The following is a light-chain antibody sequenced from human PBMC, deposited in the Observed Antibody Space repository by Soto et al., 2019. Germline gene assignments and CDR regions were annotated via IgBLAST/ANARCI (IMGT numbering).Light chain of an antibody. CDR3: QQRSNWPPAVT. CDR2: DAS. Sequence: EIVLTQSPDTLSLSPGERATLSCRASQSVSSSLAWYQHKPGQAPRLLIYDASNRATGIPARFSGSGSGTDFTLTISSLELEDFAVYYCQQRSNWPPAVTFGPGTKVDIK. J-gene: IGKJ3*01. CDR1: QSVSSS. V-gene: IGKV3-11*01.